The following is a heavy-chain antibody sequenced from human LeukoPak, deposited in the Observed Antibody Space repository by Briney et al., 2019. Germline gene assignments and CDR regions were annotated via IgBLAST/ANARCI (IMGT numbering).Heavy chain of an antibody. J-gene: IGHJ4*03. CDR1: GFTFSSYA. CDR2: ISGSGGNT. V-gene: IGHV3-23*01. Sequence: GGSLRLSCAASGFTFSSYAMTWVRQAPGKGLEWVSGISGSGGNTYYANSVKGRFTISRDNSKSTLYLQMNNLAAEDTALYYCAKCMAEPGTCYFDNWGRGTLVTVSS. D-gene: IGHD6-13*01. CDR3: AKCMAEPGTCYFDN.